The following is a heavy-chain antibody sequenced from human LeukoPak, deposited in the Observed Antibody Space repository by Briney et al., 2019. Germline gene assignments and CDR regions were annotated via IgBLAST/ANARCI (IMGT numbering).Heavy chain of an antibody. D-gene: IGHD5-12*01. J-gene: IGHJ5*02. CDR1: GGTFSSYA. CDR3: ARDPPRAGYLRGFDP. Sequence: SVKVSCKASGGTFSSYAISWVRQAPGQGLGWMGGIIPIFGTANYAQKFQGRVTITADESTCTAYMELSSLRSEDTAVYYCARDPPRAGYLRGFDPWGQGTLVTVSS. CDR2: IIPIFGTA. V-gene: IGHV1-69*01.